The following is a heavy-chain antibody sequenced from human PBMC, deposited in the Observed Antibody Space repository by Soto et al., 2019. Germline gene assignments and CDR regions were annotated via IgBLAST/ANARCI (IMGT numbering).Heavy chain of an antibody. Sequence: GESLKISCKGSGYSFTSYWIGWVRQMPGKGLEWMGIIYPGDSDTRYSPSFQGQVTISADKSISTAYLQWSSLKASDTAMYYCARIDLLRVYSSSSGGFDYWGQGTLVTVSS. D-gene: IGHD6-6*01. CDR2: IYPGDSDT. CDR3: ARIDLLRVYSSSSGGFDY. J-gene: IGHJ4*02. V-gene: IGHV5-51*01. CDR1: GYSFTSYW.